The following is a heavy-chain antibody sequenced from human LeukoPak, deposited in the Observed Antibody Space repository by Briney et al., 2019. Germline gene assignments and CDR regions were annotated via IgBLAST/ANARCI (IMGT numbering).Heavy chain of an antibody. J-gene: IGHJ3*02. V-gene: IGHV3-48*04. D-gene: IGHD3-10*01. CDR3: ARGSPMVRGVIPNDAFDI. CDR2: ISSSSSTI. CDR1: GFTFSSYS. Sequence: GGSLRLSCAASGFTFSSYSMNWVRQAPGKGLEWVSYISSSSSTIYYADSVKGRFTISRDNAKNSLYLQMNSLRAEDTAVYYCARGSPMVRGVIPNDAFDIWGQGTMVTVSS.